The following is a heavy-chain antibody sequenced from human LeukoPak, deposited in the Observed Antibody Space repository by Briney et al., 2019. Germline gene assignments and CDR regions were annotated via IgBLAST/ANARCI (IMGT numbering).Heavy chain of an antibody. V-gene: IGHV3-13*01. D-gene: IGHD1-1*01. CDR2: IVTAGYT. J-gene: IGHJ4*02. Sequence: GGSLRLSCAASDSAFTDYDMHWVPRATGKGLGWVSAIVTAGYTYYTGSVKGRFTISRENAKNSLYLQMNSLRAGDTAVYYCARVAKERVGGVYYFDYWGQGTLVTVSS. CDR1: DSAFTDYD. CDR3: ARVAKERVGGVYYFDY.